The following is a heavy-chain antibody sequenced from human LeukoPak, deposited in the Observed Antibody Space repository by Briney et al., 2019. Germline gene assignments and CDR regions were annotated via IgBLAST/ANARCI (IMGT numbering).Heavy chain of an antibody. CDR3: ARDERSGSLEY. J-gene: IGHJ4*02. D-gene: IGHD1-26*01. Sequence: SETLSLTCTVSGGSISSYYWSWIRQPPGKGLEWIGYIYYSGSTNYNPSLKSRVTISVDTSKNQFSLKLSSVTAADTAVYYCARDERSGSLEYWGQGTLVTVSS. CDR1: GGSISSYY. V-gene: IGHV4-59*01. CDR2: IYYSGST.